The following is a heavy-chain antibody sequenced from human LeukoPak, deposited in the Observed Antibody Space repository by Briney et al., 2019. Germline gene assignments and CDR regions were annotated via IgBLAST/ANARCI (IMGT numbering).Heavy chain of an antibody. J-gene: IGHJ6*03. CDR3: ARDQIWIVDTAMVRYYYYYMDV. CDR2: ISSSGSTI. CDR1: GFTFSSYE. V-gene: IGHV3-48*03. Sequence: PGGSLRLSCAASGFTFSSYEMNWVRQAPGKGLEWVSYISSSGSTIYYADSVKGRFTISRDNAKNSLYLQMNSLRAEDTAVYYCARDQIWIVDTAMVRYYYYYMDVWGKGTTVTISS. D-gene: IGHD5-18*01.